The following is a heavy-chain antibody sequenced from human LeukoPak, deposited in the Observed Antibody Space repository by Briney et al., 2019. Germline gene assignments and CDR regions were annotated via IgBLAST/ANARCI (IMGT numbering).Heavy chain of an antibody. Sequence: GSVQVSCKASGYTFTSYAMHWVRQAPGQRLEWMGWINAGNGNTKYSQKFQGRVTITRDTSASTAYMELSSLRSEDTAVYYCARGIYYSGSGSYYNVPFDYWGQGTLVTVSS. CDR3: ARGIYYSGSGSYYNVPFDY. CDR1: GYTFTSYA. J-gene: IGHJ4*02. D-gene: IGHD3-10*01. CDR2: INAGNGNT. V-gene: IGHV1-3*01.